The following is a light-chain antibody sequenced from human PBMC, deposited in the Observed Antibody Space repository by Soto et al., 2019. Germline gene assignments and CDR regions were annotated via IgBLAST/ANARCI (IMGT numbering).Light chain of an antibody. CDR2: AAS. Sequence: EIVMTQSPVTLSVSPGERATLSCRASQSVSSNLAWYQQKPGQAPRLLIYAASSRATGIPDRFSGSGSGTDFTLTISSLQSEDFAVYSCQHYNDRPLTFGGGTKVDIK. CDR3: QHYNDRPLT. CDR1: QSVSSN. J-gene: IGKJ4*01. V-gene: IGKV3D-15*01.